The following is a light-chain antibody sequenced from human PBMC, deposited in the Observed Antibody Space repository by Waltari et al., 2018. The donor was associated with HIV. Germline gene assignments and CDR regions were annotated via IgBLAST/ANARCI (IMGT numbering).Light chain of an antibody. V-gene: IGKV4-1*01. CDR3: QQYFNTPLT. Sequence: DIVMTQSPDALALSLGERATINCKSSRTILYNSNNKNYLAWYQQKPGQPPKLLIYWASTRESGVPDRFSGSGSVTDFTLTISNVQTEDMAVYYCQQYFNTPLTFGGGTKVESK. J-gene: IGKJ4*01. CDR2: WAS. CDR1: RTILYNSNNKNY.